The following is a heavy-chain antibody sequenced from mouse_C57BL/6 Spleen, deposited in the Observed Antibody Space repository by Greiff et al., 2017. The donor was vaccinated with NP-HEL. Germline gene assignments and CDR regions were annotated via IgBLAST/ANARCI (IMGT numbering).Heavy chain of an antibody. J-gene: IGHJ4*01. D-gene: IGHD6-2*01. CDR1: GYTFTEYT. Sequence: QVHVKQSGAELVKPGASVKLSCKASGYTFTEYTIHWVKQRSGQGLEWIGWFYPGSGSIKYNEKFKDKATLTADKSSSTVYMELSRLTSEDSAVYFCARHEEEALSPYYAMDYWGQGTSVTVSS. CDR2: FYPGSGSI. V-gene: IGHV1-62-2*01. CDR3: ARHEEEALSPYYAMDY.